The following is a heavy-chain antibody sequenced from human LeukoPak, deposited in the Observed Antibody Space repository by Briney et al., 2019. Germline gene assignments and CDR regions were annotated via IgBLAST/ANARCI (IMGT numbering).Heavy chain of an antibody. Sequence: ASVKVSCKASGYTFTSYAMNWVRQAPGQGLEWMGWINTNTGNPTYAQGFTGRFVFSLDTSVSTAYLQISSLKAEDTAVYYCARDRRGLWFGELLRAFNWFDPWGQGTLVTVSS. J-gene: IGHJ5*02. V-gene: IGHV7-4-1*02. CDR3: ARDRRGLWFGELLRAFNWFDP. D-gene: IGHD3-10*01. CDR1: GYTFTSYA. CDR2: INTNTGNP.